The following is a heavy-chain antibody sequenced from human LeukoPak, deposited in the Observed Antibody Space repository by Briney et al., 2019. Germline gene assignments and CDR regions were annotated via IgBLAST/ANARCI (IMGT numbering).Heavy chain of an antibody. V-gene: IGHV3-9*01. CDR1: GFTFDDYA. D-gene: IGHD5-18*01. CDR3: AKDETAMVTGFDY. CDR2: ISWNSGSI. J-gene: IGHJ4*02. Sequence: GRSLRLSCAASGFTFDDYAMHWVRQAPGKGLEWVSGISWNSGSIGYADSVKGRFTISRDNAKNSLYLQMNSLRAEDTALYYCAKDETAMVTGFDYWGQGTLVTVSS.